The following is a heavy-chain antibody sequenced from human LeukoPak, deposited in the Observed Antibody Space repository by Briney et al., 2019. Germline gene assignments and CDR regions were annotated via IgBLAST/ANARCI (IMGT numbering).Heavy chain of an antibody. CDR3: ARVPIVGATGSWFDP. CDR2: IYYSGTT. Sequence: SETLSLTCTVSGGSISTSNYYWGWIRQPPGKGLEWIGTIYYSGTTYYNPSLESRVTISEDTSKNQFSLMLRSVTAADTAVYYCARVPIVGATGSWFDPWGRGTLVTVSS. J-gene: IGHJ5*02. CDR1: GGSISTSNYY. D-gene: IGHD1-26*01. V-gene: IGHV4-39*01.